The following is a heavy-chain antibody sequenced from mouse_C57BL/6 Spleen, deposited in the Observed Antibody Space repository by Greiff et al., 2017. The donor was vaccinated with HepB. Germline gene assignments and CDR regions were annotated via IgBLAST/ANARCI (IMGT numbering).Heavy chain of an antibody. Sequence: DVMLVESGGGLVKPGGSLKLSCAASGFTFSDYGMHWVRQAPEKGLEWVAYISSGSSTIYYADTVKGRFTISRDNAKNTLVLQMTSLRSEDTAMYYCARGDYGGAMDYWGQGTSVTVSS. J-gene: IGHJ4*01. CDR2: ISSGSSTI. CDR1: GFTFSDYG. D-gene: IGHD1-1*01. V-gene: IGHV5-17*01. CDR3: ARGDYGGAMDY.